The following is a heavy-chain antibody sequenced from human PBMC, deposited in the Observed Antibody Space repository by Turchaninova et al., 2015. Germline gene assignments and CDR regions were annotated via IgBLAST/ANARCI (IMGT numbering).Heavy chain of an antibody. CDR1: GFTFSTYG. V-gene: IGHV3-30*02. CDR3: AKRCGYCSGGTCFDWYFDF. CDR2: IRNDGSNE. J-gene: IGHJ2*01. Sequence: QVQLVESGGGVVQPGGSLRLSCAASGFTFSTYGMNWVRQAPGKGLEWVAFIRNDGSNEYYAESVKGRFTISRDNSKNTLYLKRNSLRAEDTAVYYCAKRCGYCSGGTCFDWYFDFWGRGTLVTVSS. D-gene: IGHD2-15*01.